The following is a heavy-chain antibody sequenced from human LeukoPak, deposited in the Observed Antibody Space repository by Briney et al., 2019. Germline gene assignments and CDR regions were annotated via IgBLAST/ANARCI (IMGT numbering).Heavy chain of an antibody. J-gene: IGHJ4*02. CDR2: ISAYNGNT. V-gene: IGHV1-18*01. D-gene: IGHD3-10*01. CDR1: GGTFSSYA. CDR3: ARQGLLWFGELFVEYYFDY. Sequence: GASVKVSCKASGGTFSSYAISWVRQAPGQGLEWMGWISAYNGNTNYAQKLQGRVTMTMTTDTSTSTAYMELRSLRSDDTAVYYCARQGLLWFGELFVEYYFDYWGQGTLVTVSS.